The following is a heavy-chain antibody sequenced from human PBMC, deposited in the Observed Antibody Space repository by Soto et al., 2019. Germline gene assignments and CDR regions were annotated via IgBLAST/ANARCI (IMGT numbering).Heavy chain of an antibody. J-gene: IGHJ3*02. Sequence: GASVKVSCKASGYTFTYRYLHWVRQAPGQALEWMGWITPFNGNTNYAQKFQDRVTITRDRSMSTAYMELSSLRSEDTAVYYCATVNRYYGSGISAFDIWGQGTMVTVSS. D-gene: IGHD3-10*01. CDR3: ATVNRYYGSGISAFDI. V-gene: IGHV1-45*02. CDR1: GYTFTYRY. CDR2: ITPFNGNT.